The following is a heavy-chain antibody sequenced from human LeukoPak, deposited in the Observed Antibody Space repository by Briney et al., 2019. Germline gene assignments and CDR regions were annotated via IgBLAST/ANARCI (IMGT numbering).Heavy chain of an antibody. D-gene: IGHD4-23*01. CDR2: ISAYNGNT. CDR1: GYTFTSYG. CDR3: ARDYPMGGGKEGFDY. J-gene: IGHJ4*02. Sequence: ASAKVSCKASGYTFTSYGIRWVRQAPGQGLEWMGWISAYNGNTNYAQKLQGRVTMTTDTSTSTAYMELGSLRSDDTAVYYCARDYPMGGGKEGFDYWGQGTLVTVSS. V-gene: IGHV1-18*01.